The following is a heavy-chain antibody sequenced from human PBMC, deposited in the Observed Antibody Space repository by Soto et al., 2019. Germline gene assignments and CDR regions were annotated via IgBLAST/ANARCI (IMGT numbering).Heavy chain of an antibody. J-gene: IGHJ6*02. V-gene: IGHV3-30*18. Sequence: QVQLVESGGGVVEPGRSLRLSCAVSGFTFSNYGMHWVRQAPGKGLEWVAVISYDGSNQYYGDSVKDRFTISRDNSKNTLYLQMNSLGAEDTAVYFCAKSRDGYNFYYYYGMDVWGQGTPVTVSS. CDR3: AKSRDGYNFYYYYGMDV. CDR1: GFTFSNYG. D-gene: IGHD5-12*01. CDR2: ISYDGSNQ.